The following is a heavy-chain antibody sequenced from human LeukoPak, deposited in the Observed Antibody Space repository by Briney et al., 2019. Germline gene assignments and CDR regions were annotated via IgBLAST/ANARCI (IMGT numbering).Heavy chain of an antibody. D-gene: IGHD5-12*01. CDR2: ISYDGSNE. J-gene: IGHJ4*02. CDR3: ARYSGYDYFDY. Sequence: GGSLRLSCAASGFTFSSYAMHWVRQAPGKGLEWVAVISYDGSNEYYADSVKGRFTIFRDNSKNTLYLQMNSLRAEDTAVYYCARYSGYDYFDYWGQGTLVTVSS. CDR1: GFTFSSYA. V-gene: IGHV3-30-3*01.